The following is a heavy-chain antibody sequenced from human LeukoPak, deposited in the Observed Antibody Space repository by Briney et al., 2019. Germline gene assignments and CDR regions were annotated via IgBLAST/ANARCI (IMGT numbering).Heavy chain of an antibody. CDR2: INPNSGVT. D-gene: IGHD1-1*01. CDR1: GYTFTDYY. J-gene: IGHJ3*02. CDR3: ARDGNFDI. V-gene: IGHV1-2*02. Sequence: ASVKVPCKTSGYTFTDYYMHWVRQAPGQGLEWMGWINPNSGVTNSAQKFQGRVTMTRDTSISTAYMELSSLTSDDTAVYYCARDGNFDIWGQGTFVTVSS.